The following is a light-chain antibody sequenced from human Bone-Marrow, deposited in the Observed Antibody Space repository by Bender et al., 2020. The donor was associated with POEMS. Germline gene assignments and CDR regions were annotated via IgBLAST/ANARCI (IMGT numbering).Light chain of an antibody. J-gene: IGLJ1*01. CDR1: SSDVGSYNL. Sequence: QSALTQPASVSGSPGQSITISCTGTSSDVGSYNLVSWYQQYPGKAPKLMIYDVNVRPSGVPDRFSGSKSGITASLTISGLQGEDEADYYCCSYAGSHTDVFGTGTKVTVL. V-gene: IGLV2-23*02. CDR3: CSYAGSHTDV. CDR2: DVN.